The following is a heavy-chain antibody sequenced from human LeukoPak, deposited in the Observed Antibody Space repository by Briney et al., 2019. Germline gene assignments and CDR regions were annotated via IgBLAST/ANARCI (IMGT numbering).Heavy chain of an antibody. D-gene: IGHD3-22*01. CDR1: GGSISSYY. CDR3: ARDAYYYDSSAYYLSV. CDR2: VYTSGST. V-gene: IGHV4-4*07. Sequence: ETLSLTCSVSGGSISSYYWSWIRQPAGKGLEWIGRVYTSGSTNYNPSLKSRVTMSVDTSKNQFSLKLSSVTAADTAVYYCARDAYYYDSSAYYLSVWGQGTLVTVSS. J-gene: IGHJ4*02.